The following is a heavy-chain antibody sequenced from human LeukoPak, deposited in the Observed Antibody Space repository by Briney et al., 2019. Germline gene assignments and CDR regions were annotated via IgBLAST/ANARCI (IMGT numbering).Heavy chain of an antibody. CDR3: ARGTMSVVVAATDYYYGMDV. CDR2: IWYDGSNK. D-gene: IGHD2-15*01. Sequence: GRSLRPSCAASGFTFSSYGMHWVRQAPGKGLEWVAVIWYDGSNKYYADSVKGRFTISRDNSKNTLYLQMNSLRAEDTAVYYCARGTMSVVVAATDYYYGMDVWGKGTTVTVSS. CDR1: GFTFSSYG. V-gene: IGHV3-33*01. J-gene: IGHJ6*04.